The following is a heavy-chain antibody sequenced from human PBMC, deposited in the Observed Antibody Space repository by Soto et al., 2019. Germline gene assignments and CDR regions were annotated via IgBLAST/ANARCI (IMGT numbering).Heavy chain of an antibody. CDR1: GGSFSGYY. J-gene: IGHJ5*02. D-gene: IGHD3-3*01. CDR3: ASTHYDFWSGYYNWLDP. Sequence: PSETLSLTCAVYGGSFSGYYWSWIRQPPGKGLEWIGEINHSGSTNYNPSLKSRVTISVDTSKNQFSLKLSSVTAADTAVYYCASTHYDFWSGYYNWLDPWGQGTLVTVSS. CDR2: INHSGST. V-gene: IGHV4-34*01.